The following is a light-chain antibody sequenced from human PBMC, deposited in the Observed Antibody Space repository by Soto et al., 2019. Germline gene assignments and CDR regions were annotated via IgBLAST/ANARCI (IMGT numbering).Light chain of an antibody. CDR1: QSMSSS. Sequence: DIQMTQSPSSLSASVGDRVTITCRASQSMSSSLNWYQQKPGKAPKLLIYAASSLQSGVPSRFSGSGSGTDFTLTISSLQPEDFATYYCQQSYSTPLTFGGGTKGDIK. V-gene: IGKV1-39*01. CDR2: AAS. J-gene: IGKJ4*01. CDR3: QQSYSTPLT.